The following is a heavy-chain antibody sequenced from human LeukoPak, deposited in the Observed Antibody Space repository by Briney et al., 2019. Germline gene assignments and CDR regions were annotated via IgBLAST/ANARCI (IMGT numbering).Heavy chain of an antibody. CDR2: IKGKTDGGTT. V-gene: IGHV3-15*01. J-gene: IGHJ4*02. CDR1: GFTFSNAC. CDR3: TTGTWIQLWLADY. Sequence: GGSLRLSCAASGFTFSNACMSWVRHAPGKGLEWVGHIKGKTDGGTTDYAAPVQGTFTISRDHSKNTLFLQMNSLKTEDTAVYYCTTGTWIQLWLADYWGQGTLVTVSS. D-gene: IGHD5-18*01.